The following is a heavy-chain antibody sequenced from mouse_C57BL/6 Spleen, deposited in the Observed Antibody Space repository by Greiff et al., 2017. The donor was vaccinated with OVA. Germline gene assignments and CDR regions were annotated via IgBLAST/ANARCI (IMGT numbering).Heavy chain of an antibody. D-gene: IGHD1-1*01. CDR3: AREGGVSSYLYYYAMDY. CDR1: GYTFTSYG. Sequence: VQLQESGAELARPGASVKLSCKASGYTFTSYGISWVKQRTGQGLEWIGEIYPRSGNTYYNEKFKGKATLTADKSSSTAYMELRSLTSEYSAVYFCAREGGVSSYLYYYAMDYWGQGTSVTVSS. V-gene: IGHV1-81*01. CDR2: IYPRSGNT. J-gene: IGHJ4*01.